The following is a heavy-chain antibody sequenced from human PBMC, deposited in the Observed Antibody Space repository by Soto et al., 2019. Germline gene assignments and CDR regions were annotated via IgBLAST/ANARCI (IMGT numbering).Heavy chain of an antibody. CDR2: ISYDGSNK. CDR3: ARAPTSSSLAGYYFEY. J-gene: IGHJ4*02. V-gene: IGHV3-30-3*01. Sequence: XGSLRLSCSAAGFTFSSYAMHWVRQAPGKGLEWVAVISYDGSNKYYADSVKGRFTISRDNSKNTLYLQMNSLRAEDTAVYYCARAPTSSSLAGYYFEYWGQGTLVNVSS. CDR1: GFTFSSYA. D-gene: IGHD6-6*01.